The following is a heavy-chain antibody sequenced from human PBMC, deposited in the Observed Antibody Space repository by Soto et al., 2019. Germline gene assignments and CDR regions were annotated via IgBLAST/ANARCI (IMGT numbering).Heavy chain of an antibody. J-gene: IGHJ3*02. CDR3: ARDDERAGEALDM. CDR1: GFTFSTYW. CDR2: INSAGSST. V-gene: IGHV3-74*01. D-gene: IGHD3-16*01. Sequence: EVQLVESGGGLVQPGGSLRLSCAASGFTFSTYWMDWVRQAPGEGLVWVSRINSAGSSTVYADSVKGRFTISRDNAENKRYLKMNNLRAEDTAVYYCARDDERAGEALDMWGQGTMVTVSS.